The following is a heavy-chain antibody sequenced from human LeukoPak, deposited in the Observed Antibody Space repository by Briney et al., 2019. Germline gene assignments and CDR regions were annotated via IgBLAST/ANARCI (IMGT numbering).Heavy chain of an antibody. CDR2: INPSGGST. Sequence: GSSVTVSCKASGYTFTSYYMHWVRQAPGQGLEWMGIINPSGGSTSYAQKFQGRVTMTRDTSTSTAYMELSSLRSEDTAVYYCARESGYDTNWFDPWGQGTLVTVSS. D-gene: IGHD5-12*01. J-gene: IGHJ5*02. CDR1: GYTFTSYY. V-gene: IGHV1-46*01. CDR3: ARESGYDTNWFDP.